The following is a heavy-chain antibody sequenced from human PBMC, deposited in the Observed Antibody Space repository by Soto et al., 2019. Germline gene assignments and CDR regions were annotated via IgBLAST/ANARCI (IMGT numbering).Heavy chain of an antibody. Sequence: QVQLVESGGGVVQPGRSLRLSCAASGFTFSSYGMHWVRQAPGKGLEWVAVIWYDGSNKYYADYVKGRFTISRDNSKNTLYLQMNSLRAEDTAVYYCARDHYGMDVWGQGTTVTVSS. CDR2: IWYDGSNK. CDR1: GFTFSSYG. CDR3: ARDHYGMDV. V-gene: IGHV3-33*01. J-gene: IGHJ6*02.